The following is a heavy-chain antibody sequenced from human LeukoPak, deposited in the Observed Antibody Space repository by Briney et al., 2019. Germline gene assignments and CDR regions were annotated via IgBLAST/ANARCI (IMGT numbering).Heavy chain of an antibody. Sequence: GESLKISCQGSGYTFTNYWIAWVRQLPGKGLEWMGIIYPGNSDTRYSPSFQGQVTISADKSISTAYLQWSSLKASDTAMYYCATNPSCRGGDCPFDYWGQGTLVTVSS. CDR2: IYPGNSDT. CDR3: ATNPSCRGGDCPFDY. J-gene: IGHJ4*02. V-gene: IGHV5-51*01. D-gene: IGHD2-21*02. CDR1: GYTFTNYW.